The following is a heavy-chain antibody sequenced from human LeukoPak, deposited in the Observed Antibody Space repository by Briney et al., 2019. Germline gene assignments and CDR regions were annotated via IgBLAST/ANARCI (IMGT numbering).Heavy chain of an antibody. Sequence: ASVKVSCKASGYAFTRHYMHWVRQAPGQGLEWMGLINPSGSSTIYAQKFQGRVTMTRDMSTSTDYMELSSLRSEDTAVYYCARDGYSGSDALWGQGTLVTVSS. CDR3: ARDGYSGSDAL. CDR2: INPSGSST. J-gene: IGHJ4*02. D-gene: IGHD5-12*01. CDR1: GYAFTRHY. V-gene: IGHV1-46*01.